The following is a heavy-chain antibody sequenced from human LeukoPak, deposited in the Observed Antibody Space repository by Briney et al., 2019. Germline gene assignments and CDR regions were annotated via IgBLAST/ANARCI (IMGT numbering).Heavy chain of an antibody. V-gene: IGHV3-11*06. Sequence: GGSLRLSCAASGFTFSDYYMSWIRQAPGKGLEWVSSISSSSSYIYYADSVKGRFTIFRDNAKNSLYLQMNSLRAEDTAVYCCARETLEGYDAFDIWGQGTMVTVSS. J-gene: IGHJ3*02. D-gene: IGHD3-3*01. CDR3: ARETLEGYDAFDI. CDR2: ISSSSSYI. CDR1: GFTFSDYY.